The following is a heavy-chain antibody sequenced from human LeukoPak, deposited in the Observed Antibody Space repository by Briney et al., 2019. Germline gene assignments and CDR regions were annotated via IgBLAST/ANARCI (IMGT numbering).Heavy chain of an antibody. CDR3: ASLYSSGWYEVDY. J-gene: IGHJ4*02. V-gene: IGHV4-59*01. CDR1: GGSISSYY. Sequence: SETLSLTCTVSGGSISSYYWSWIRQPPGKGLEWIGYIYYSGSTNYNPSLKSRVTISVDPSKNQFSLKLSSVTAADTAVYYCASLYSSGWYEVDYWGQGTLVTVSS. CDR2: IYYSGST. D-gene: IGHD6-19*01.